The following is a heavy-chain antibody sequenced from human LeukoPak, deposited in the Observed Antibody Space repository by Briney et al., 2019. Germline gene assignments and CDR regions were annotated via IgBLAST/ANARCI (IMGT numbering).Heavy chain of an antibody. CDR3: ATGGNFYYSH. V-gene: IGHV3-7*01. CDR2: INKDGGEK. CDR1: GFTFSSYW. Sequence: GGSLRLSCAASGFTFSSYWMSWVRQAPGKGLEWVANINKDGGEKYYVDSVKGRFTISRDNAKNSLYLQMNSLRAEDTAVYSCATGGNFYYSHWGQGTLVTVSS. J-gene: IGHJ1*01. D-gene: IGHD4-11*01.